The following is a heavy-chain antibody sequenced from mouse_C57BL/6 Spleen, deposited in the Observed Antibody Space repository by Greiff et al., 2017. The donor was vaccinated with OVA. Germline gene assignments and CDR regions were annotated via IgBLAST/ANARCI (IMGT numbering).Heavy chain of an antibody. CDR2: IYPGSGST. CDR1: GYTFTSYW. CDR3: AKGGITTVADFDY. V-gene: IGHV1-55*01. D-gene: IGHD1-1*01. Sequence: QVQLQQPGAELVKPGASVKMSCKASGYTFTSYWITWVKQRPGQGLEWIGDIYPGSGSTNYNEKFKSKATLTVDTSSSTAYMQLSSLTSEDSAVYYCAKGGITTVADFDYWGQGTTRTVSS. J-gene: IGHJ2*01.